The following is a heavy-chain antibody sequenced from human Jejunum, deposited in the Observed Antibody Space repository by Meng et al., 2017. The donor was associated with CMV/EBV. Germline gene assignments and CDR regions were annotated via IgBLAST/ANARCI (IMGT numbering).Heavy chain of an antibody. Sequence: SCTASGFTFTNYAMSWVRQARGRGLEWVSTVRASGESSYYAGSVKSRFAIFRDNSKNTLYLEMNNLRAEDTAIYYCATSYGPGGYWGHGTLVTVSS. D-gene: IGHD3-10*01. V-gene: IGHV3-23*01. CDR1: GFTFTNYA. CDR3: ATSYGPGGY. CDR2: VRASGESS. J-gene: IGHJ4*01.